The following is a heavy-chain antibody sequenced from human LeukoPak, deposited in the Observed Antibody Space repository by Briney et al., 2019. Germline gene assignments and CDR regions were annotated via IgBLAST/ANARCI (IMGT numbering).Heavy chain of an antibody. CDR3: ARGPPDIGYCSSTSCYRPNDY. J-gene: IGHJ4*02. Sequence: SETLSLTCAVYGGSFSGYYWSWIRQPPGKGLEWIGEINHSGSTNYNPSLKSRVTISVDTSKNQFSLKLSSVTAADTAVYYCARGPPDIGYCSSTSCYRPNDYWGQGTLVTVSS. D-gene: IGHD2-2*02. V-gene: IGHV4-34*01. CDR1: GGSFSGYY. CDR2: INHSGST.